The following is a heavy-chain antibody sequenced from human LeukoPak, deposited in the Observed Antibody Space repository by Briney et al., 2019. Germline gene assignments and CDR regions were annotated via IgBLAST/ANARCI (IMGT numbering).Heavy chain of an antibody. CDR2: IYYSGST. Sequence: SETLSLTCTVSGGSISSYYWSWIRQPPGKGLEWIGYIYYSGSTNYNPSLKSRVTISVDTSKNQFSLKLSSVTAADTAVYYCARDRYGGFDYWGQGTMVTVSS. CDR1: GGSISSYY. J-gene: IGHJ4*02. CDR3: ARDRYGGFDY. D-gene: IGHD1-26*01. V-gene: IGHV4-59*01.